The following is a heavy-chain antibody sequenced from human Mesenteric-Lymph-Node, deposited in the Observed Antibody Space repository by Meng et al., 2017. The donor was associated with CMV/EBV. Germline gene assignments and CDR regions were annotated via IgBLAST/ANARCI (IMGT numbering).Heavy chain of an antibody. V-gene: IGHV4-39*01. CDR2: IYYSGSTY. CDR3: ARHSALLVTNFDY. J-gene: IGHJ4*02. Sequence: QLQLQESGPGLVKPSETLSHTCTVSGCSISSSSYYWGWSRQPPGKGLEWIGYIYYSGSTYYYNPSLKTRVTISVDTSKNQFSLKLSSVTAADTAVYYCARHSALLVTNFDYWGQGTLVTVSS. D-gene: IGHD3-3*01. CDR1: GCSISSSSYY.